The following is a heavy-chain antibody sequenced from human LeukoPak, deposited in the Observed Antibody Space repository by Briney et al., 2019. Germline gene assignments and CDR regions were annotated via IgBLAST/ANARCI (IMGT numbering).Heavy chain of an antibody. D-gene: IGHD6-19*01. Sequence: SPSETLSLTCAVYGGSFSGYYWSWIRQPPGKVLEWIGEINHSGSTNYNPSLKSRVTISVDTSKNQFSLKLSSVTAADTAVYYCARVSSGRGLTRLNYHYYYMDVWGKGTTVTVSS. J-gene: IGHJ6*03. CDR1: GGSFSGYY. CDR3: ARVSSGRGLTRLNYHYYYMDV. CDR2: INHSGST. V-gene: IGHV4-34*01.